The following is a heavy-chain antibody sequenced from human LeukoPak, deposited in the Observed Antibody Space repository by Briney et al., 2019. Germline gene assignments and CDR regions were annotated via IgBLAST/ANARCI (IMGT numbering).Heavy chain of an antibody. CDR3: SKGAGRGYCSGGSCDYFDY. D-gene: IGHD2-15*01. CDR2: ISGSGGST. Sequence: GGSLRLSCAASGFTFSSYAMSWVRQAPGKGLEWVSAISGSGGSTYYADSVKGRFTISRDNSKNTLYLQMNSLRAEDTAVYYCSKGAGRGYCSGGSCDYFDYWGQGTLVTVSS. CDR1: GFTFSSYA. J-gene: IGHJ4*02. V-gene: IGHV3-23*01.